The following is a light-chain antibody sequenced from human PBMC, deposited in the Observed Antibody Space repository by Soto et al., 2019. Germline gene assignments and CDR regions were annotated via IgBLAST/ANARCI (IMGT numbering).Light chain of an antibody. V-gene: IGLV2-14*01. CDR1: SSDVGSYNY. CDR3: SSYTSDWGV. J-gene: IGLJ1*01. Sequence: QSALTQPASVSGSPGQSITISCTGTSSDVGSYNYVSWYQQHPGKAPALIISEVSNRPSGVSSSFSGSKSGNTASLTISGLQAEDEADYYCSSYTSDWGVFGTGTKLTVL. CDR2: EVS.